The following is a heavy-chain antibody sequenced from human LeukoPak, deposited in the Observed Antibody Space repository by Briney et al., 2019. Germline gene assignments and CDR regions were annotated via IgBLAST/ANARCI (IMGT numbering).Heavy chain of an antibody. CDR2: IYHGGST. CDR1: GGSISTTDW. J-gene: IGHJ3*02. Sequence: SGTLSLTCAVSGGSISTTDWWSWVRQPPGKGLEWIGQIYHGGSTNYNPSLKSRVTISVDKSKNQFSLKLISLTAADTAVYYCARDGAVTVAGYAFDIWGQGTMVTVSS. D-gene: IGHD6-19*01. V-gene: IGHV4-4*02. CDR3: ARDGAVTVAGYAFDI.